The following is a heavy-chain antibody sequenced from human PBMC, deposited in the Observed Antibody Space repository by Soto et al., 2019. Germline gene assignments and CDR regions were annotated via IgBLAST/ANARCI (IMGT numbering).Heavy chain of an antibody. CDR1: GDSVTSNY. CDR3: ARSPDDVVPRFDY. V-gene: IGHV4-59*02. Sequence: SETLSLTCAFSGDSVTSNYLTWIRQSPEKGLEWIGYMHYTGFSFYNPSLKSRVAMSVDKSKNEFSLQLTSVTAADTAVYYCARSPDDVVPRFDYWGQGTLVTVSA. J-gene: IGHJ4*02. D-gene: IGHD2-2*01. CDR2: MHYTGFS.